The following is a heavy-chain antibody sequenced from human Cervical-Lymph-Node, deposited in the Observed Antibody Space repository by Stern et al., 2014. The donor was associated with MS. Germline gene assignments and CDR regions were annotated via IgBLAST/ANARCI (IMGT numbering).Heavy chain of an antibody. CDR2: ITNVGST. CDR1: GFTVSRDY. V-gene: IGHV3-53*01. Sequence: LMQSGGGVIQPGGSLRLSCTASGFTVSRDYMTWVRQAPGKGLEWVSLITNVGSTFYTDSVKGRFTISRDDSKNTVYLHMTSLRAEDTAMYYCARDTSSPERSDWWGQGTLVTVSS. CDR3: ARDTSSPERSDW. D-gene: IGHD1-1*01. J-gene: IGHJ4*02.